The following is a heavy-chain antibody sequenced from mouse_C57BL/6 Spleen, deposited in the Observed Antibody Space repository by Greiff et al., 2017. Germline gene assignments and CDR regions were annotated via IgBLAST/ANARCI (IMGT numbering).Heavy chain of an antibody. CDR1: GFTFTDYY. Sequence: EVHLVESGGGLVQPGGSLSLSCAASGFTFTDYYMSWVRQPPGKALEWLGFIRNKANGYTTEYSASVKGRFTISRDNSQSILYLQMNALRAEDSATYYCARSYEYYFDYWGQGTTLTVSS. V-gene: IGHV7-3*01. D-gene: IGHD1-1*01. CDR2: IRNKANGYTT. J-gene: IGHJ2*01. CDR3: ARSYEYYFDY.